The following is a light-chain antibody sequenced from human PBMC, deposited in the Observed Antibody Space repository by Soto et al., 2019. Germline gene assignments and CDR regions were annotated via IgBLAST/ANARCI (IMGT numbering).Light chain of an antibody. Sequence: DIQMTQSPSSLSASVGARVTITCRASQSIRSYLNWYQQKLGKAPKLLIYTTSNLQSGVPSRFSGSGSWTDFTLTINTLQPEDFATYYCQQSFSSPQTFGQGTKVEIK. CDR1: QSIRSY. CDR2: TTS. CDR3: QQSFSSPQT. J-gene: IGKJ1*01. V-gene: IGKV1-39*01.